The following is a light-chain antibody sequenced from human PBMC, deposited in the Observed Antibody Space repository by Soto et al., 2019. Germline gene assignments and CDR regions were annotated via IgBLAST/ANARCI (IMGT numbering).Light chain of an antibody. CDR2: DVR. J-gene: IGLJ1*01. CDR1: SSDVGGYNY. CDR3: SSYTSSSTRV. Sequence: QSVLTQPASVSGSPGQSITISCTGTSSDVGGYNYVSWYQQHPGKAPKLMIYDVRNRPSGVSNRFSGSKSGNTASLTISGLQAEDEADYYCSSYTSSSTRVFRTGTKVPVL. V-gene: IGLV2-14*01.